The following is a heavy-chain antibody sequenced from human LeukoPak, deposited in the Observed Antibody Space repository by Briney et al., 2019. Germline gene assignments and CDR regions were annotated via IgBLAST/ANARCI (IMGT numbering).Heavy chain of an antibody. CDR2: TVVGSGNT. CDR1: GFTFTSSA. CDR3: AAEITMVRGVIVDY. D-gene: IGHD3-10*01. Sequence: SVKVSCKASGFTFTSSAMQWVRQARGQRLEWIGWTVVGSGNTNYAQKFQERVTITRDMSTSTAYMELSSLRSEDTAVYYCAAEITMVRGVIVDYWGQGTLVTVSS. J-gene: IGHJ4*02. V-gene: IGHV1-58*02.